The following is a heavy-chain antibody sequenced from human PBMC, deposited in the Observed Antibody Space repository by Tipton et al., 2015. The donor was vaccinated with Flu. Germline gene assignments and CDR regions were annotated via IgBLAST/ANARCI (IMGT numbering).Heavy chain of an antibody. D-gene: IGHD2-21*02. Sequence: VQLVQSGVEVKKPGESLRISCRGSGSSFSSYWIAWVRQMPGEGLEWMGIIYPDDSDTKYSPSFQGQVTFSADNSVNTAYLQWSSLKASDTAIYFCVRQNCGGDCYPDYWGQGTLVTVSS. CDR3: VRQNCGGDCYPDY. V-gene: IGHV5-51*01. CDR1: GSSFSSYW. CDR2: IYPDDSDT. J-gene: IGHJ4*02.